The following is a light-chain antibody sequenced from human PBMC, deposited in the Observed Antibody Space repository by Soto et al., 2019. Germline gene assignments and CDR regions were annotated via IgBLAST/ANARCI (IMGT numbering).Light chain of an antibody. V-gene: IGLV1-44*01. CDR1: SSNIGINA. CDR3: ASGDGNLNGLL. Sequence: QTVVTQPPSASGTPGQRVTISCSGSSSNIGINAVNWYQQLPGTAPKLLMYDNNQRPSGVPDRVSGSKSGTSASLAISGLQSDDEADYYCASGDGNLNGLLFGTGTKLTVL. J-gene: IGLJ1*01. CDR2: DNN.